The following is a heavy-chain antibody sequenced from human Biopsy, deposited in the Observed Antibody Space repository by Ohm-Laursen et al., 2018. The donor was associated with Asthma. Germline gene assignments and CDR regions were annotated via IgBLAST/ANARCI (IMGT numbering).Heavy chain of an antibody. J-gene: IGHJ6*02. CDR2: IAWDGINS. CDR3: ARAGESDLVGGLDV. CDR1: GFTFSTYG. V-gene: IGHV3-30*03. D-gene: IGHD2-21*01. Sequence: SLRLSCSSSGFTFSTYGMHWVRQAPGKGLEWVAFIAWDGINSYYADSVKGRFTISRDNSRNTLYLQKNSLRADDTAVYYCARAGESDLVGGLDVWGQGTTVIVS.